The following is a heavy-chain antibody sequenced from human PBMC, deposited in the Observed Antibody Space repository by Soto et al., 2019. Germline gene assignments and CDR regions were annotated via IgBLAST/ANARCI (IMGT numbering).Heavy chain of an antibody. CDR1: GGSISSGGYY. Sequence: QVQLQESGPGLVKPSQTLSLTCTVSGGSISSGGYYWSWIRQHPGKGLEWIGYIYYSGSTYYNPSLKSRVTVSVDTSKKQFSLELSSVTAADTAVYYCARDFGTGSFDLWGRGTLVTVSS. V-gene: IGHV4-31*03. J-gene: IGHJ2*01. D-gene: IGHD3-3*01. CDR3: ARDFGTGSFDL. CDR2: IYYSGST.